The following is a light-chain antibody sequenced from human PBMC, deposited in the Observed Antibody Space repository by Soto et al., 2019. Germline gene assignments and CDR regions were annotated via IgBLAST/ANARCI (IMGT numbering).Light chain of an antibody. J-gene: IGKJ4*01. Sequence: ELVLTQSPGTLSLSPGERATLSCRASQSVSNNFLAWYQQRPGQAPRLLVYGASRRVTGIPDRFSGGGSGTDFTLTISRLEPEDFAVHFCQQYGSSPLTFGVGTKVDIK. CDR3: QQYGSSPLT. CDR2: GAS. CDR1: QSVSNNF. V-gene: IGKV3-20*01.